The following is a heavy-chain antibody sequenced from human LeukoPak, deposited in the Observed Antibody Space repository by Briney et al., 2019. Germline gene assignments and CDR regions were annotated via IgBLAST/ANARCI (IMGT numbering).Heavy chain of an antibody. J-gene: IGHJ4*02. V-gene: IGHV1-24*01. CDR2: FDPEDGET. CDR1: GYTLTELS. CDR3: ATPRFGYYGSGSYYY. Sequence: ASVNVSCKVSGYTLTELSMHWVRQAPGKGLEWMGGFDPEDGETIYAQKFQGRVTMTEDTSTDTAYMELSSLRSEDTAVYYCATPRFGYYGSGSYYYWGQGTLVTVSS. D-gene: IGHD3-10*01.